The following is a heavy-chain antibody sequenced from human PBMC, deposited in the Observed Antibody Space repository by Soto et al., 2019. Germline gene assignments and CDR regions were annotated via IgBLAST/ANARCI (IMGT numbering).Heavy chain of an antibody. CDR2: ISSGGTAT. J-gene: IGHJ5*02. V-gene: IGHV3-48*02. CDR1: GFTFSSYP. CDR3: ARGLLDKWGP. Sequence: GGSLRLSCAASGFTFSSYPMHWVRQAPGKGLEWLSYISSGGTATQYADSVKGRFTISRDDAKNSLYLQMSSLRDEDTAVYYCARGLLDKWGPWGQGTLVTVSS. D-gene: IGHD7-27*01.